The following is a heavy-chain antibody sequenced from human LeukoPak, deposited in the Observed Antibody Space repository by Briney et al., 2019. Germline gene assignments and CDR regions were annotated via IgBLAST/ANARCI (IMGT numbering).Heavy chain of an antibody. J-gene: IGHJ4*02. D-gene: IGHD4-23*01. CDR1: GFTFSSNE. V-gene: IGHV3-48*03. CDR3: ARGLGGNTFDC. Sequence: GGSLRLSCAAAGFTFSSNEMNWVRQAPGKGLEWVSYISSSGSTIYYADSVKGRFTISRDNAKNSLYLQMNSLRAGDTAVYYCARGLGGNTFDCWGQGTLVTVSS. CDR2: ISSSGSTI.